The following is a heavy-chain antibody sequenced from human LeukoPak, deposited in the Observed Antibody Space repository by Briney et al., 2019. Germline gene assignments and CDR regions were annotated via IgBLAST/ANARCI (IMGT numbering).Heavy chain of an antibody. CDR1: GFTFSGYY. CDR2: ISSSGSYA. Sequence: AGSLRLSCAASGFTFSGYYMSWIRQVPGKGLESVSYISSSGSYANYADSVKGRFTISRDNAKNSLYLQMNSLRAEDTAVYYCARVAGSYSSNWYGIDYWGQGTLVTVSS. CDR3: ARVAGSYSSNWYGIDY. V-gene: IGHV3-11*06. D-gene: IGHD6-13*01. J-gene: IGHJ4*02.